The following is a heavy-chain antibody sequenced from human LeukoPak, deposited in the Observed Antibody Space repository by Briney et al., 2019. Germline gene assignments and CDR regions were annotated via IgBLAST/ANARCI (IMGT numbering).Heavy chain of an antibody. V-gene: IGHV3-23*01. CDR1: GFTFSSYG. J-gene: IGHJ4*02. Sequence: GGSLRLSCAASGFTFSSYGMSWVRQAPGKGLEWVSGISGSGVNTYYEDSVKGRFTMSRDNSKNTLYLQMNSLRVEDTAVYYCARDVAMPDSFDYWGLGTLVTVSS. D-gene: IGHD2-2*01. CDR2: ISGSGVNT. CDR3: ARDVAMPDSFDY.